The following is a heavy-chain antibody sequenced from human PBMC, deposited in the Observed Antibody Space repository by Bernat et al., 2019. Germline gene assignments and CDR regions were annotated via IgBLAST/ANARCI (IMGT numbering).Heavy chain of an antibody. CDR2: INWNGGST. CDR1: GFTFDDYG. D-gene: IGHD6-13*01. Sequence: EVQLVESGGGVVRPGGSLRLSCAASGFTFDDYGMSWVRQAPGKGLEWVSGINWNGGSTGYADSVKGRFTSSRDNAKNSLYLQMNSLRAEDTALYYCARAEPGIAAAGSYYFDYWGQGTLVTVSS. CDR3: ARAEPGIAAAGSYYFDY. J-gene: IGHJ4*02. V-gene: IGHV3-20*04.